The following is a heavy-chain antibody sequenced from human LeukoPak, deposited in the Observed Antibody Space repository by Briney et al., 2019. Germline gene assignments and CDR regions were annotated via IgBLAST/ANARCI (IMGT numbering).Heavy chain of an antibody. CDR3: ARDRGCSSTSCYPDAFDI. CDR1: GGSINSHS. CDR2: FYSSGST. Sequence: SETLSLTCTVSGGSINSHSWSWIRQPAGKGLEWIGRFYSSGSTNYNPSLKSRVTMSVDTSTNQFSMKLTSVSAADTAVYYCARDRGCSSTSCYPDAFDIWGQGTMVTVSS. D-gene: IGHD2-2*01. V-gene: IGHV4-4*07. J-gene: IGHJ3*02.